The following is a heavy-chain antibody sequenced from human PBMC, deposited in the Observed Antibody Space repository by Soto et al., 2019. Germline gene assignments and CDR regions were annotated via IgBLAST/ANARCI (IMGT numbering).Heavy chain of an antibody. J-gene: IGHJ6*02. D-gene: IGHD5-18*01. Sequence: HPGGSLRLSCAASGFTFSSYGMHWVRQAPGKGLEWVAVIWYDGSNKYYADSVKGRFTISRDNSKNTLYLQMNSLRAEDTAVYYCARDHRVDTAMANYYYYGMDVWGQGTKVTVSS. V-gene: IGHV3-33*01. CDR1: GFTFSSYG. CDR3: ARDHRVDTAMANYYYYGMDV. CDR2: IWYDGSNK.